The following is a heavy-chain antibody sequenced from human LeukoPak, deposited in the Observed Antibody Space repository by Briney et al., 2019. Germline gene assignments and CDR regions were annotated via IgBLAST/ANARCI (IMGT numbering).Heavy chain of an antibody. CDR2: IRYDGSNK. CDR3: AKPHLWFGEHFMGEYYFDY. Sequence: GGSLRLSCAASGFTFSSYGMHWVRQAPGKGLEWVAFIRYDGSNKYYADSVKGRFTISRDNSKNTLYLQMNSLRAEDTAVYYCAKPHLWFGEHFMGEYYFDYWGQGTLVTVSS. V-gene: IGHV3-30*02. D-gene: IGHD3-10*01. CDR1: GFTFSSYG. J-gene: IGHJ4*02.